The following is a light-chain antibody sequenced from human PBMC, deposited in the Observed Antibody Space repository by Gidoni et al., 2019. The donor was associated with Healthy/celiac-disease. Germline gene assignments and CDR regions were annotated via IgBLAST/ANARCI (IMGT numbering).Light chain of an antibody. CDR2: GAS. Sequence: EIALTQSPGTLSLSPGERATLSCRASQSVSSSYLAWYQQKPGQAPRLLIYGASSRATGIPARFSCSGSGTDFTLTISRLEPEDFEVYYCQQYGSSPVLTFGGGTKVEIK. V-gene: IGKV3-20*01. CDR1: QSVSSSY. CDR3: QQYGSSPVLT. J-gene: IGKJ4*01.